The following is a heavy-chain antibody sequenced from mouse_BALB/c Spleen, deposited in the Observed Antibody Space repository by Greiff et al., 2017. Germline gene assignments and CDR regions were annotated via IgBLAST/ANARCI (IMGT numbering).Heavy chain of an antibody. CDR3: TRRIYDGDD. D-gene: IGHD2-3*01. J-gene: IGHJ2*01. CDR1: GFTFSSYW. Sequence: QVQLPQSGAELMKPGASVKISCKATGFTFSSYWIEWVKQRPGHGLEWLGEILPGSGSTNYNAKFKGKATFTADTSSNTAYKQLSSLSSEASAVDCWTRRIYDGDDWGQGTTRTVSS. V-gene: IGHV1-9*01. CDR2: ILPGSGST.